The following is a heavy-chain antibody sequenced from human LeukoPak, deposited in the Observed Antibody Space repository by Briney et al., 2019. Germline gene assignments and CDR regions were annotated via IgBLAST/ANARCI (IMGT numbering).Heavy chain of an antibody. Sequence: PGRSLGLSCAASGFIFSYYGMHWVRQAPGKGLEWVAVIWYDGSNRYYADSLKGRFTISRDNSKNTLYLQMNSLTADDTAVYYCARDPLGVLSYFDYWGQGTLVTVSS. CDR1: GFIFSYYG. V-gene: IGHV3-33*01. J-gene: IGHJ4*02. D-gene: IGHD3-16*01. CDR2: IWYDGSNR. CDR3: ARDPLGVLSYFDY.